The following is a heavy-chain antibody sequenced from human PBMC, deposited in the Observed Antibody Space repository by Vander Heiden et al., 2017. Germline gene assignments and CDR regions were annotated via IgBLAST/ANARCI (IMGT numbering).Heavy chain of an antibody. V-gene: IGHV3-48*03. CDR1: AFHFSGYE. Sequence: EVQLVDSGGGLVQPGGSLSLSCAVSAFHFSGYEMNWVRQAPGKGLEWVSYISSDGSTIYYADSVKGRFTISRDNAKNSLYLQMNSLRVEDTAVYFCARGEGRPAYGELGLDYWGQGTLVTVSS. D-gene: IGHD4-17*01. CDR2: ISSDGSTI. J-gene: IGHJ4*02. CDR3: ARGEGRPAYGELGLDY.